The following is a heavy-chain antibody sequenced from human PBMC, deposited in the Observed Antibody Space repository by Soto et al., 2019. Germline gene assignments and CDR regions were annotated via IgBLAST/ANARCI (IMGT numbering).Heavy chain of an antibody. CDR3: AKDLFPTSGQRFFFES. Sequence: GGSLRLSCAASGFTFSTYAMTWVRQAPGRGLEWVSTILHDETPFYTDSVKGRFTISRDNVRGTLYLQMNGLRVEDAALYFCAKDLFPTSGQRFFFESWGQGSLVTVSS. V-gene: IGHV3-23*01. CDR2: ILHDETP. D-gene: IGHD2-21*01. CDR1: GFTFSTYA. J-gene: IGHJ4*02.